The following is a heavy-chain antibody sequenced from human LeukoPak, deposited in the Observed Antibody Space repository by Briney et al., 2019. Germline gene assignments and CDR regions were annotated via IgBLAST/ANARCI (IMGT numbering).Heavy chain of an antibody. J-gene: IGHJ4*02. Sequence: DPGGSLRLSCAVSGFTFSSYRMSWVRQAPGKGLEWVSSISSSSSYIYYADSVKGRFTISRDNAKNSLYLQMNSLRAEDTAVYYCASTAATDYWGQGTLVTVSS. CDR2: ISSSSSYI. CDR1: GFTFSSYR. V-gene: IGHV3-21*01. D-gene: IGHD2-15*01. CDR3: ASTAATDY.